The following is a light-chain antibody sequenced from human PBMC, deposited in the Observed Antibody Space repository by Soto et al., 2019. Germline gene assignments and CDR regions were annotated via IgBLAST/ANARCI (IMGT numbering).Light chain of an antibody. CDR1: NIGSKS. CDR2: HDS. V-gene: IGLV3-21*04. J-gene: IGLJ1*01. Sequence: SYGLTQPPSVSVAPGKTARITCGGNNIGSKSVHWYQQKPGQAPVLVIYHDSDRPSGIPERFSGSNSGNTATLTISRVEAGDEADYYCQVWDSSSDHNYVFGTGTKLTVL. CDR3: QVWDSSSDHNYV.